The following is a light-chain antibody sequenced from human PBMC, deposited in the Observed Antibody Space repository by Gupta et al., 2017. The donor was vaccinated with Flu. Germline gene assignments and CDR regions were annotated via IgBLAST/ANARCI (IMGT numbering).Light chain of an antibody. Sequence: PSTLSASVGDRVTITCLVSQGISSFLDWYQQKPGKAPKLLIYRIATVESGVPSRFSGSGSGTDFTLTISSLQPEDSATYYCLQGRSSPRTFGQGTKV. CDR2: RIA. CDR3: LQGRSSPRT. J-gene: IGKJ1*01. V-gene: IGKV1-39*01. CDR1: QGISSF.